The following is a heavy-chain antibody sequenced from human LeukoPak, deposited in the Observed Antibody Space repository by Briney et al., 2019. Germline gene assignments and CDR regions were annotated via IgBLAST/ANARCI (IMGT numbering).Heavy chain of an antibody. CDR2: ISWNSGSI. CDR1: GFTFSSYE. J-gene: IGHJ3*02. D-gene: IGHD3-16*01. CDR3: AMGYAFDI. Sequence: GGSLRLSCAASGFTFSSYEMHWVRQAPGKGLEWVSGISWNSGSIGYADSVKGRFTISRDNAKNSLYLQMNSLRAEDTAVYYCAMGYAFDIWGQGTMVTVSS. V-gene: IGHV3-9*01.